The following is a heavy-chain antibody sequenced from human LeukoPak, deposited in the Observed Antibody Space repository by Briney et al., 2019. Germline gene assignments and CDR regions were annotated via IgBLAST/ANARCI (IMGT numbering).Heavy chain of an antibody. CDR3: ARDSRLKGAAAVEYYFDY. J-gene: IGHJ4*02. Sequence: ASVKVSCKASGYTFTSYGISWVRQAPGQGLEWMGWISAYNGNTNYAQKLQGRVTMTTDTSTSTAYMELRRLRSDDTAVYYCARDSRLKGAAAVEYYFDYWGQGTLVTVSS. CDR1: GYTFTSYG. D-gene: IGHD6-13*01. CDR2: ISAYNGNT. V-gene: IGHV1-18*01.